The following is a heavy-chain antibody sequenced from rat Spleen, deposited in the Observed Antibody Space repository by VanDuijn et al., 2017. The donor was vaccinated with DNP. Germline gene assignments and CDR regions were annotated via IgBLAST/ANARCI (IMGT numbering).Heavy chain of an antibody. Sequence: EVQLVESGGGLVQPGRSIKLSCATSGFTFSNYYMAWVRQAPAKGLEWVASISSSGDKIYYRDSVKGRFTISRDNAKSTLYLQMDSLRSEDTATYYCAIELQTGRAWGQGTSVTVSS. CDR2: ISSSGDKI. CDR3: AIELQTGRA. D-gene: IGHD1-4*01. CDR1: GFTFSNYY. J-gene: IGHJ4*01. V-gene: IGHV5-25*01.